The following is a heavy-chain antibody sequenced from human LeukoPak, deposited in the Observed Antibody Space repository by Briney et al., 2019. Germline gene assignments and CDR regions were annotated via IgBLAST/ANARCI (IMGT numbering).Heavy chain of an antibody. CDR1: GFTFSTYS. Sequence: PGGSLRFSCAASGFTFSTYSMNWVRQAPGKGLEWVSSISRGSSDIYYADSVKGRSIISRDNARDSLYLQMDSLGAEDTAMYYCARADPFHGGDYFQYMDVWGKGTTVTVSS. J-gene: IGHJ6*03. CDR3: ARADPFHGGDYFQYMDV. V-gene: IGHV3-21*01. CDR2: ISRGSSDI. D-gene: IGHD3-16*01.